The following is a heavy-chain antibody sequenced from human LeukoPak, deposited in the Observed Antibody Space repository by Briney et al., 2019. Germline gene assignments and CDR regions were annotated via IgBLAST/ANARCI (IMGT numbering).Heavy chain of an antibody. V-gene: IGHV3-23*01. J-gene: IGHJ4*02. CDR1: GFSLSNSA. CDR3: AKGAYDYIEMGYFDY. D-gene: IGHD5-12*01. CDR2: IIASSGST. Sequence: GGSLRLSCAASGFSLSNSAMSWVRQAPGKGLEWVSLIIASSGSTFYADSVKGRFTISRDNSKNTLYLQMNSLRAEDTAVYYCAKGAYDYIEMGYFDYWGQGTLVAVSS.